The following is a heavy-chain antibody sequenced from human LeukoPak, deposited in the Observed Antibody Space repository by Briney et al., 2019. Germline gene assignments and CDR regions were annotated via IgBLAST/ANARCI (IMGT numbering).Heavy chain of an antibody. Sequence: VASVKVSSKASGYTFTNYAMNWLRQAPGQGLEWMGWINTNTGNPTYAQGFAGRFVFSSDTSVSTAYLQISSLKAEDTAVYYCARDMEVASFDYWGQGTLVTVSS. CDR1: GYTFTNYA. CDR2: INTNTGNP. V-gene: IGHV7-4-1*02. CDR3: ARDMEVASFDY. J-gene: IGHJ4*02. D-gene: IGHD2-15*01.